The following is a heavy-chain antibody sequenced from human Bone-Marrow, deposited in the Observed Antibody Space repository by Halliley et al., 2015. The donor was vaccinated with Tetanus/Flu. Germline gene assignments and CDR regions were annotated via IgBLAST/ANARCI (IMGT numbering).Heavy chain of an antibody. J-gene: IGHJ4*02. CDR2: ISYDGSTK. Sequence: ISYDGSTKYYADSVKGRFTISRDNSKNTVYLQMNSLRPEDTAVYYCAREGGDDVWSGYFDCWGQGTLVTVSS. CDR3: AREGGDDVWSGYFDC. V-gene: IGHV3-30-3*01. D-gene: IGHD3-3*01.